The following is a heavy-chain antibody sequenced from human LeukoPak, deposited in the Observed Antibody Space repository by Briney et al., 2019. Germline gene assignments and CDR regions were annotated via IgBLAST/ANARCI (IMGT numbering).Heavy chain of an antibody. J-gene: IGHJ4*02. CDR3: ARDQGRTSLSGFDY. Sequence: PGGSLRLSCAASGFTFSSYAMHWVRQAPGKGLEWVAVISYDGSNKYYADSVKGRFTISRDNSKNTLYLQMNSLRAEDTAVYYCARDQGRTSLSGFDYWGQGTLVTVSS. CDR1: GFTFSSYA. CDR2: ISYDGSNK. D-gene: IGHD2-2*01. V-gene: IGHV3-30-3*01.